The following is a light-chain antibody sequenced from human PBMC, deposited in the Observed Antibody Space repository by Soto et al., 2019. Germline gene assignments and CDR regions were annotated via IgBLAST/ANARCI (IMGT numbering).Light chain of an antibody. CDR2: DAS. Sequence: DIQMTQSPSSLSASVGDRVTITCLASQRISTYLNXXQQKPGKAPKFLIYDASNLQSGVPSRFSGGRSGTDFTLTISSLQPEDFATYYCQQSYSTPRTFGQGTKVDIK. V-gene: IGKV1-39*01. CDR3: QQSYSTPRT. CDR1: QRISTY. J-gene: IGKJ1*01.